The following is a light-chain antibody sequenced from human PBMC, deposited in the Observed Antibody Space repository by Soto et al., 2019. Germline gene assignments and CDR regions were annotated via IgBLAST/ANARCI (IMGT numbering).Light chain of an antibody. CDR1: HSVDFF. J-gene: IGKJ5*01. Sequence: EIVLSLYKATLSLSPGARATRSSRASHSVDFFLAWYKQTPGQPPRLLRYDASNRATGTPARFSGSGSGTDFTLTISSLQAEDFGIYYCQQRNSWPITFGQGTRLEI. CDR2: DAS. CDR3: QQRNSWPIT. V-gene: IGKV3-11*01.